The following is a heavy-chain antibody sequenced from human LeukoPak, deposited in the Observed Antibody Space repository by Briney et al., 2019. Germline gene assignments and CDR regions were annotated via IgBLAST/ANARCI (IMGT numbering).Heavy chain of an antibody. V-gene: IGHV4-61*02. J-gene: IGHJ4*02. CDR3: ASGYGGKQRY. Sequence: SETLSLTCSVSGASISSGTYYWSWIRQPAGKGLEWIGRIYTSGSTNYNPSLKSRVTISVDTSKNQFSLKLSSVTAADTAVYYCASGYGGKQRYWGQGTLVTVSS. D-gene: IGHD4-23*01. CDR2: IYTSGST. CDR1: GASISSGTYY.